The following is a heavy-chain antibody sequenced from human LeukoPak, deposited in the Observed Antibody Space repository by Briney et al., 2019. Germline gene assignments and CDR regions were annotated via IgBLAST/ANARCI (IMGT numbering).Heavy chain of an antibody. V-gene: IGHV1-8*01. J-gene: IGHJ5*02. D-gene: IGHD2-15*01. Sequence: ASVKVSCKASGYTFTSYDINWVRQATGQGLEWMGWMNPNSCNTGYAQKFQGRVTMTRNTSISTAYMELSSLRSEDTAVYYCARERCSGGSCSLPYNWFDPWGQGTLVTVSS. CDR1: GYTFTSYD. CDR3: ARERCSGGSCSLPYNWFDP. CDR2: MNPNSCNT.